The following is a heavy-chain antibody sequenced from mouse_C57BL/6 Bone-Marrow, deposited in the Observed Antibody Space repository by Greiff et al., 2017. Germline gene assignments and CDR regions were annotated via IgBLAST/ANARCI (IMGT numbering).Heavy chain of an antibody. CDR3: AIYYDYEGYFDY. V-gene: IGHV1-19*01. CDR1: GYTFTDYY. J-gene: IGHJ2*01. D-gene: IGHD2-4*01. Sequence: VQLKQSGPVLVKPGASVKMSCKASGYTFTDYYMNWVKQSHGKSLEWIGVINPYNGGTSYNQKFKGKATLTVDKSSSTAYMELNSLTSEDSAVYYCAIYYDYEGYFDYWGQGTTLTVSS. CDR2: INPYNGGT.